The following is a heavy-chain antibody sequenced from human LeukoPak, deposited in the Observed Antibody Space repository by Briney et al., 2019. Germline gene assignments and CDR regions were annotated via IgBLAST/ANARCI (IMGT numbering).Heavy chain of an antibody. V-gene: IGHV4-4*07. CDR3: ARGYYDSRGDSNPFDI. CDR2: IYTSGST. J-gene: IGHJ3*02. CDR1: GGSISSYH. Sequence: SETLSLTCTVSGGSISSYHWSWIRQPAGKGLEWIGRIYTSGSTNYNPSLKSRVTMSVDTSRNQFSLKLTSVTAADTAIYFCARGYYDSRGDSNPFDIWGQGTMVTVSS. D-gene: IGHD3-22*01.